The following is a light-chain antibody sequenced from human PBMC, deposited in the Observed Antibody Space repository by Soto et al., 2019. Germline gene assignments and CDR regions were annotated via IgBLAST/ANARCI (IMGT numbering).Light chain of an antibody. CDR3: QQYGSSPET. Sequence: EVVMTQSPATLSVSPGEGVTLSCRASQGIGDTLAWYQHKPGQTPRLLIYDTSTRATGVPARFSGSGSGTDFTLTISRLEPEDFAVYYCQQYGSSPETFGQGTKVDIK. V-gene: IGKV3-20*01. J-gene: IGKJ1*01. CDR2: DTS. CDR1: QGIGDT.